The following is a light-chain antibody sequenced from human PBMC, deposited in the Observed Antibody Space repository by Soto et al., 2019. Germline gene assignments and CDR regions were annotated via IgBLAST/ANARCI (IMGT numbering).Light chain of an antibody. Sequence: DVVMTQSPLSLPVTPGEPASISCRSSQSLLHSNGYTYLDWYLQKPGQSPQLLIYLGSNRASEVPDRFSGSGSGTDFTLKISRVEAEDVGVYYCMQSLQTRTFGGGTKVEIK. CDR1: QSLLHSNGYTY. V-gene: IGKV2-28*01. CDR3: MQSLQTRT. J-gene: IGKJ4*01. CDR2: LGS.